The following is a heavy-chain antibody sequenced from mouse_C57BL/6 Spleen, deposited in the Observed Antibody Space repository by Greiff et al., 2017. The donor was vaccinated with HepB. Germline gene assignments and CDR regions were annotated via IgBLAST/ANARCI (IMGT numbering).Heavy chain of an antibody. D-gene: IGHD1-1*01. CDR2: IDPENGDT. V-gene: IGHV14-4*01. Sequence: EVQLQQSGAELVRPGASVKLSCTASGFNIKDDYMHWVKQRPEQGLEWIGWIDPENGDTEYASKFQGKATITADTSSNTAYLQLSSLTSEDTAVYYCTTHYYGSRKGAMDYWGQGTSVTVSS. J-gene: IGHJ4*01. CDR3: TTHYYGSRKGAMDY. CDR1: GFNIKDDY.